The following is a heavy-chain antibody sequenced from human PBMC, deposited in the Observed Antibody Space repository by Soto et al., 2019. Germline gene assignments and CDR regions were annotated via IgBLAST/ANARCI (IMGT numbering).Heavy chain of an antibody. Sequence: PSETLSLTCAVSGGSISSGGYSWSWIRQPPGKGLEWIGYIYHSGSTYYNPSLKSRVTISVDRSKNQFSLKLSSVTAADTAVYYCARMSMIVVGIDYWGQGTLVTVSS. CDR2: IYHSGST. D-gene: IGHD3-22*01. J-gene: IGHJ4*02. CDR3: ARMSMIVVGIDY. CDR1: GGSISSGGYS. V-gene: IGHV4-30-2*01.